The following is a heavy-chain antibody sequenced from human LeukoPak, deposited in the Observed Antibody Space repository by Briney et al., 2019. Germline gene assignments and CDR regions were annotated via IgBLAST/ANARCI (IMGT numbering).Heavy chain of an antibody. J-gene: IGHJ6*03. D-gene: IGHD2-2*01. CDR1: GFTFSSYA. V-gene: IGHV3-30*04. CDR2: ISYDGSNK. CDR3: ARVAKKIVVVPAASYYMDV. Sequence: GGSLRLSCAASGFTFSSYAMHWVHQAPVKGLEWVAIISYDGSNKYYADSVKGRFTISRDNSKNTLYLQMNSLRAEDTAVYYCARVAKKIVVVPAASYYMDVWGKGTTVTVSS.